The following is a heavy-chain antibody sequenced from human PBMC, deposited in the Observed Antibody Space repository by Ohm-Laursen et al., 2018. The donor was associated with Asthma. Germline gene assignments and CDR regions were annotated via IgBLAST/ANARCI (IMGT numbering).Heavy chain of an antibody. CDR2: IYYSGST. J-gene: IGHJ4*02. CDR1: GGSVSSGSYY. D-gene: IGHD5-12*01. V-gene: IGHV4-61*01. CDR3: ARGYSGPPEIDY. Sequence: SQTLSLTCTVSGGSVSSGSYYWSWIRQSPGKGLEWIGYIYYSGSTNYNPSLKSRVTISVDTSKNQFSLKLSSVTAADTAVYYCARGYSGPPEIDYWGQGTLVTVSS.